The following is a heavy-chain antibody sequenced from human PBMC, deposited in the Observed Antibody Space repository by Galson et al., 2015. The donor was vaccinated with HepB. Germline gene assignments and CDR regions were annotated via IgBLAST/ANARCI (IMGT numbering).Heavy chain of an antibody. V-gene: IGHV3-74*03. CDR3: ARSIIAAAGTRNAFDI. Sequence: SLRLSCAASGFTFSNYWMHWVRQAPGKGLVWVSRLNTDGSSTMYADSVKGRFTISRDNAKNTLYLQMNTLRAEDTALYYCARSIIAAAGTRNAFDIWGQGTLVTVSS. CDR2: LNTDGSST. J-gene: IGHJ3*02. D-gene: IGHD6-13*01. CDR1: GFTFSNYW.